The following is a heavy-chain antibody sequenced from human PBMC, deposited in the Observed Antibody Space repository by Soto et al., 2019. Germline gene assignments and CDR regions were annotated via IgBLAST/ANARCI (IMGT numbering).Heavy chain of an antibody. V-gene: IGHV4-30-4*01. CDR2: IHNSGST. CDR3: ARGEVRGPFEM. Sequence: QEQLQESGPGLVKPSQTLSLTCTVSGGSMNSHDYYWSWIRQPPGKGLEWIGYIHNSGSTYYNPSLKSRLTISSDTSKIQFSPRLTSVTAADTALYYCARGEVRGPFEMWGQGTMVTVSS. J-gene: IGHJ3*02. D-gene: IGHD3-10*01. CDR1: GGSMNSHDYY.